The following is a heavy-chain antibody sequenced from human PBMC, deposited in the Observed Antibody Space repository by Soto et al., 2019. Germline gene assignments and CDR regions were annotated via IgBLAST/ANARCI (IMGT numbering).Heavy chain of an antibody. J-gene: IGHJ4*02. D-gene: IGHD2-2*02. V-gene: IGHV3-23*01. Sequence: EVYLLESGGGLVQPGGSLRLSCEGSGFTFSTYAMSWIRQDPGKGPEWVSAISGSGGNTYYADSVKGRFTISRDDSRNTLYLQMDNLRAEDTAIYYCAKDHLYFTSGNCYTRVGYWGQGTMVTVSS. CDR1: GFTFSTYA. CDR3: AKDHLYFTSGNCYTRVGY. CDR2: ISGSGGNT.